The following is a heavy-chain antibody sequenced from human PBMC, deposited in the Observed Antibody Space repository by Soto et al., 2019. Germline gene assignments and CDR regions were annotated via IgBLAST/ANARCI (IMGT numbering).Heavy chain of an antibody. J-gene: IGHJ6*02. Sequence: QVQLQQWGAGLLKPSETLSLTCAVYGGSFSGYYWSWIRQPPGKGLEWIGEINHSGSTNYNPSLKSRVTISVGTSKNQFSLKLSSVTAADTAVYYCARGRRYYYYGMDVWGQGTTVTVSS. CDR3: ARGRRYYYYGMDV. CDR1: GGSFSGYY. V-gene: IGHV4-34*01. CDR2: INHSGST.